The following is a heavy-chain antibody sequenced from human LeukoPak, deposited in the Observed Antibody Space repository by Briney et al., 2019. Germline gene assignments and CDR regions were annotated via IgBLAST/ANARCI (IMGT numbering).Heavy chain of an antibody. CDR1: GASINNNF. CDR3: ARHRDYYDT. D-gene: IGHD3-22*01. V-gene: IGHV4-59*08. Sequence: SETLSLTCTVSGASINNNFWTWIRQPPGKGLEWIGYIYSSGSANYNPSLKSRVIISGDTSKNQISLNLTSVTAADTAVYFCARHRDYYDTWGHGTLVTASS. J-gene: IGHJ4*01. CDR2: IYSSGSA.